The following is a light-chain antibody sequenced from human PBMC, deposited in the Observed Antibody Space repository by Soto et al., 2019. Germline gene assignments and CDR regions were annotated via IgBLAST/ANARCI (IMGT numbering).Light chain of an antibody. J-gene: IGKJ2*01. CDR3: QLYGSSPPLYT. CDR1: QSVSSTY. V-gene: IGKV3-20*01. CDR2: DAP. Sequence: EIVLTQSPGTLSLSPGERATLSCRASQSVSSTYLAWYQQKPGQAPRLLIYDAPSRATGIPDRFSGSGSGTDFTLTISRLEPEDFAVYYCQLYGSSPPLYTFGQGTKLEIK.